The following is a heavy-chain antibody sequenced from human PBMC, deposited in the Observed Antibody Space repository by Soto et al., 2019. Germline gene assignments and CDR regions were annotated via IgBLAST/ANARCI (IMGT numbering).Heavy chain of an antibody. Sequence: SETLSLTCTVSGGSMTTTNYYWGWIRQPSGKGPEWIGSGTTFYNLSLRGRVTIFVDTSKNQFSLKLTSVTAADTAVYYCTTYGGDTGRFDYWGQGTLVTVSS. J-gene: IGHJ4*02. CDR1: GGSMTTTNYY. V-gene: IGHV4-39*01. CDR2: SGTT. D-gene: IGHD4-17*01. CDR3: TTYGGDTGRFDY.